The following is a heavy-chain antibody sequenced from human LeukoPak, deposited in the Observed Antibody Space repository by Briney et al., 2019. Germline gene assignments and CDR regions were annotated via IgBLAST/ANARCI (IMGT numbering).Heavy chain of an antibody. Sequence: SETLSLTCTVSGDSISSSTHFWGWIRQPPGKGLEWIGSIYYSGSTYYNPSLKSRVTISVDTSKNQFSLTVSSVTAADTAVFYCARLPGYDDYTYWGQGILVTVSS. V-gene: IGHV4-39*01. CDR2: IYYSGST. CDR1: GDSISSSTHF. D-gene: IGHD4-17*01. J-gene: IGHJ4*02. CDR3: ARLPGYDDYTY.